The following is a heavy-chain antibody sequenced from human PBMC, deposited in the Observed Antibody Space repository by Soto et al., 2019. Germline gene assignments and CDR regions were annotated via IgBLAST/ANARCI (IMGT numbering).Heavy chain of an antibody. CDR1: GFTFRNAW. Sequence: EVQLVESGGDLVKPGGSLRLSCVVSGFTFRNAWMSWVRQAPGRGLEWIGRIKPIADGGTAEYAAPMKGRFSLSRDDSKDTLFLHMDSQHTEDTGLYLCTTVYCATTSCFAPFDFWGQGTLVTVSS. CDR2: IKPIADGGTA. V-gene: IGHV3-15*01. D-gene: IGHD2-2*01. CDR3: TTVYCATTSCFAPFDF. J-gene: IGHJ4*02.